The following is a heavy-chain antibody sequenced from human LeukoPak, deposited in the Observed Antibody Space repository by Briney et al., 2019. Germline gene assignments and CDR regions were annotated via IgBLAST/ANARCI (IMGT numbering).Heavy chain of an antibody. CDR3: AKDLSRAVAADWFDP. V-gene: IGHV3-23*01. Sequence: PGGSLRLSCAASGFTFSNYDMIWVRQAPGKGLEWVSSISDSGGSTYYADSVKGRFTISRDNSKNTLYLQMTNLRAADTAVYYCAKDLSRAVAADWFDPWDQGSLVTVSS. D-gene: IGHD6-19*01. J-gene: IGHJ5*02. CDR2: ISDSGGST. CDR1: GFTFSNYD.